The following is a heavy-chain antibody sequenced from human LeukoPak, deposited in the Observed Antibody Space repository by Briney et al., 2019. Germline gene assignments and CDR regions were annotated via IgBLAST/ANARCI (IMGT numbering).Heavy chain of an antibody. CDR3: ARGSVVTLASI. CDR2: INHSGIT. D-gene: IGHD3-10*01. CDR1: GGSISSSSYY. Sequence: PSETLSLTCTVSGGSISSSSYYWGWIRQPPGKGLECIGEINHSGITKYNPSLKGRVTISVDSSKNQFSLKLTSVTAADTAVYYCARGSVVTLASIWGQGTMVTVSS. J-gene: IGHJ3*02. V-gene: IGHV4-39*07.